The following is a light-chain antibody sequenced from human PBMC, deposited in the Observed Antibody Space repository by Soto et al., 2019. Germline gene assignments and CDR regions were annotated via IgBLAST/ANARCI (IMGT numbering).Light chain of an antibody. CDR3: AAWDDSLNGNV. Sequence: QPVLTQPPSASGTPGQWVAISCSGSSSNIGSNTVSWYQQLPGTAPKLLIYSNNQRPSGVPDRFSGSKSGTSASLAISGLQSGDEADYYCAAWDDSLNGNVFGTGTKLTVL. CDR2: SNN. CDR1: SSNIGSNT. V-gene: IGLV1-44*01. J-gene: IGLJ1*01.